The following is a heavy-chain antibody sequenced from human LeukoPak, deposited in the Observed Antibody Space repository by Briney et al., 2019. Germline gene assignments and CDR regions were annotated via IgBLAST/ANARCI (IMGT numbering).Heavy chain of an antibody. V-gene: IGHV3-30*18. CDR2: ISYDGSNK. Sequence: GRSLRLSCAASGFTFSSYGMHWVRQAPGKGLEWVAVISYDGSNKYYADSVKGRFTISRDNSKNTLYLQMNSLRAEDTAVYYCAKDLEYSYLDYWGQGTLVTVSS. CDR3: AKDLEYSYLDY. CDR1: GFTFSSYG. J-gene: IGHJ4*02. D-gene: IGHD5-18*01.